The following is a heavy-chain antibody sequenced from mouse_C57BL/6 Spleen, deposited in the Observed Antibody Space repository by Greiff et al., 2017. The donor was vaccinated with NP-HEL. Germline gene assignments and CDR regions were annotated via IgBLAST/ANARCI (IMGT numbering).Heavy chain of an antibody. Sequence: QVQLQQPGAELVKPGASVKLSCKASGYTFTSYWMQWVKQRPGQGLEWIGEIDPSDSYTNYNQKFKGKATLTVDTSSSTAYMQLSSLTSEDSAVYYCARSRGLSLCYFDYWGQGTTLTVSS. CDR2: IDPSDSYT. CDR1: GYTFTSYW. D-gene: IGHD3-2*02. J-gene: IGHJ2*01. CDR3: ARSRGLSLCYFDY. V-gene: IGHV1-50*01.